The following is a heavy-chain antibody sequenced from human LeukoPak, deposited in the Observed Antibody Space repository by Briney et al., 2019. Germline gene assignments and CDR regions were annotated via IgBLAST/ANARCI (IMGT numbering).Heavy chain of an antibody. J-gene: IGHJ6*03. CDR2: MNPNSGNT. Sequence: ASVKVSCKASGYTFTSYDINWVRQATGQGLEWVGWMNPNSGNTGYAQKFQGRVTMTRNTSISTAYMELSSLRSEDTAVYYCARAGVGVVVPGAAYYYYYYMDVWGKGTTVIVSS. D-gene: IGHD2-2*01. CDR1: GYTFTSYD. CDR3: ARAGVGVVVPGAAYYYYYYMDV. V-gene: IGHV1-8*01.